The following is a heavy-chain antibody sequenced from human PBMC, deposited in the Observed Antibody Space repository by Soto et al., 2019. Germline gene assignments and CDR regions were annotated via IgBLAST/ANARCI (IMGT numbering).Heavy chain of an antibody. V-gene: IGHV1-69*13. CDR1: GGTFSSYA. CDR2: IIPIFGTA. CDR3: ARDLDSGYDLSIPGIDY. J-gene: IGHJ4*02. Sequence: GASVKVSCKASGGTFSSYAISWVRQAPGQGLEWMGGIIPIFGTANYAQKFQGRVTITADESTSTAYMELSSLRSEDTAVYYCARDLDSGYDLSIPGIDYWGQGTLVTVSS. D-gene: IGHD5-12*01.